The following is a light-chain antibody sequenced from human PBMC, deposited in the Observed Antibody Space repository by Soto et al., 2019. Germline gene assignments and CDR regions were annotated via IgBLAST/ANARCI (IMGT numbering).Light chain of an antibody. J-gene: IGLJ1*01. CDR3: CSLTTSHTYV. CDR2: HVT. Sequence: QSVLTQPASVSGSPGQSITMSCTGTSSDIGHYDYVSWYQQHPGKAPKLMIYHVTYRPSGVSNRYSGSNSGNSASLTISGLQADDEADYYCCSLTTSHTYVFGSGTKVTAL. V-gene: IGLV2-14*03. CDR1: SSDIGHYDY.